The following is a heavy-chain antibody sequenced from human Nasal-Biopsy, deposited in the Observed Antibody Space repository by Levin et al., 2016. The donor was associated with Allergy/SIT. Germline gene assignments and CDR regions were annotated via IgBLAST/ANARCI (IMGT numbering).Heavy chain of an antibody. J-gene: IGHJ5*02. CDR2: IYPGGTT. CDR3: AKDMIPTT. D-gene: IGHD3-16*01. Sequence: GESLKISCAASGFIVTDNDMTWVRQAPGKGLEWISVIYPGGTTHYSTSVRGRFSVSRDNAKNTVYLQMNSLRLEDTAVYYCAKDMIPTTWGPGTLVTVSS. V-gene: IGHV3-53*01. CDR1: GFIVTDND.